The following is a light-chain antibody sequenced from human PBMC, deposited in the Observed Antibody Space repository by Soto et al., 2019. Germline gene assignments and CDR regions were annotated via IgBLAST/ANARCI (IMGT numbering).Light chain of an antibody. CDR3: QQYGSPPLT. V-gene: IGKV3-20*01. Sequence: DIVLTQSPGALSLSPGDRATLSCRASQSVRSNYLAWYQHKPGQAPRLLIFGASRRATGIPDRFSGSGSGTDFTLSISRLEPEDFAVYHCQQYGSPPLTFGGGTKVEIK. CDR2: GAS. CDR1: QSVRSNY. J-gene: IGKJ4*01.